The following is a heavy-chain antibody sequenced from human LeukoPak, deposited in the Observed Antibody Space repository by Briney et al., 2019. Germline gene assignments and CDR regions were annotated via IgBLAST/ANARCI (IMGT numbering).Heavy chain of an antibody. CDR3: SRGRVTAAGSQDF. CDR1: EFTFSNYW. V-gene: IGHV3-7*04. Sequence: GGSLRLSCAASEFTFSNYWMTWVRQAPGEGLQWVANIKQDGSESHYVDSVKGRFTISRDNTKNSLYLQTNSLRVEDTAVYYCSRGRVTAAGSQDFWGQGTLVTVSS. D-gene: IGHD6-25*01. CDR2: IKQDGSES. J-gene: IGHJ4*02.